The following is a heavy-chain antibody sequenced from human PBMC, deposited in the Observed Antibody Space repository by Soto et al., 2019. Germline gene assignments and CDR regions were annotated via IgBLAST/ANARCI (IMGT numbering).Heavy chain of an antibody. CDR2: ISYDGSNK. CDR1: GFTFSSYA. J-gene: IGHJ4*02. CDR3: ARVAYYYDSSGYYS. Sequence: QVQLVESGGGVVQPGRSLRLSCAASGFTFSSYAMHWVRQAPGKGLEWVAVISYDGSNKYYADSVKGRFTISRDNSKNTLYLQMNRLRAEDTAVYYCARVAYYYDSSGYYSWGQGTLVTVSS. V-gene: IGHV3-30-3*01. D-gene: IGHD3-22*01.